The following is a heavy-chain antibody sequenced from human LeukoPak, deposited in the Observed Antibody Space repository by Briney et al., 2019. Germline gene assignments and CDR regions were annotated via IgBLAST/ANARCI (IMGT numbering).Heavy chain of an antibody. D-gene: IGHD7-27*01. J-gene: IGHJ4*02. CDR2: ISAYNGNT. Sequence: AASVKVSCKASGYTFTSYGISWVRQAPGQGLEWMGWISAYNGNTNYAQKLQGRVTMTTDTSTSTAYMELRSLRSDDTAVYYCAREGGGSSNRGYCFDYWGQGTLVTVSS. CDR3: AREGGGSSNRGYCFDY. V-gene: IGHV1-18*01. CDR1: GYTFTSYG.